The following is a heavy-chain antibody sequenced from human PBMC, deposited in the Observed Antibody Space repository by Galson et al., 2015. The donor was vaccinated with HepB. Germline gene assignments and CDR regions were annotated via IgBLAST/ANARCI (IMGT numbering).Heavy chain of an antibody. V-gene: IGHV3-30*18. J-gene: IGHJ3*02. D-gene: IGHD3-3*02. CDR1: ELTFSNYG. CDR2: ISYDGSSK. Sequence: SLRLSCAASELTFSNYGMHWVRPAPGKGLEWVAGISYDGSSKYYADSVKGRFTISRDNSKNTLSLQMNSLRAEDTAVYYCAKAGNFGGDAFDIWGQGTMVTVSS. CDR3: AKAGNFGGDAFDI.